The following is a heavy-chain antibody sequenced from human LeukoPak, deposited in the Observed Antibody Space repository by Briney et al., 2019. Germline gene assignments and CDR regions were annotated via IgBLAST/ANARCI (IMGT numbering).Heavy chain of an antibody. V-gene: IGHV3-74*03. Sequence: GGSLRHSCAASGFTLRRDWMHWVRQAPGAGLVWVSRIRVEVSITSHADSVQDPSTISRDNAKSTVFLQMNSLRVEGTAVYFCVRRFYEYNVYDRHFDFWGQGILVTVSS. CDR3: VRRFYEYNVYDRHFDF. CDR2: IRVEVSIT. CDR1: GFTLRRDW. D-gene: IGHD5/OR15-5a*01. J-gene: IGHJ4*02.